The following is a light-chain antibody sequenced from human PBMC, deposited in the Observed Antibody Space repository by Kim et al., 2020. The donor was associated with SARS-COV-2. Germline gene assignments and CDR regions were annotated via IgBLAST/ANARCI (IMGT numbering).Light chain of an antibody. CDR2: LNCDGSH. CDR3: QTWDTGIRV. CDR1: SGNSTYA. J-gene: IGLJ2*01. V-gene: IGLV4-69*01. Sequence: ASVQTTCTRGSGNSTYAMEWHQRQPQKGPRYLMELNCDGSHTKGDGIPDRFSGSSSGAERYLTIASLQSDDEADYYCQTWDTGIRVFGGGTQLTVL.